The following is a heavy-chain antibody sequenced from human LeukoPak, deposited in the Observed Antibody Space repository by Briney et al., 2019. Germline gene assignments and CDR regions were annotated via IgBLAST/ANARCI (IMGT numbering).Heavy chain of an antibody. Sequence: GGSLRLSCAASGFIFSSYDMHWVRQVTGKGLEWVSGIGIAGDTYYVDSVKGRFTISRENAKNSLYLQMNSLRAGDTAVYYCARDGFSFDYWGQGTLVTVSS. D-gene: IGHD2-2*03. CDR2: IGIAGDT. J-gene: IGHJ4*02. V-gene: IGHV3-13*01. CDR3: ARDGFSFDY. CDR1: GFIFSSYD.